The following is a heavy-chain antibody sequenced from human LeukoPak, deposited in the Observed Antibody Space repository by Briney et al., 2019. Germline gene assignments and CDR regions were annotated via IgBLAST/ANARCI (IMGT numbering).Heavy chain of an antibody. V-gene: IGHV3-30-3*01. CDR2: ISYDGSNK. D-gene: IGHD3-10*01. CDR3: ARAREGFDY. J-gene: IGHJ4*02. CDR1: GFTFSSYA. Sequence: PGGSLRLSCAASGFTFSSYAMHWVRQAPGKGLEWVAVISYDGSNKYYADSVKGRFTISRDNSKNTLYLQMNSLRAEDTAVYCCARAREGFDYWGQGTLVTVSS.